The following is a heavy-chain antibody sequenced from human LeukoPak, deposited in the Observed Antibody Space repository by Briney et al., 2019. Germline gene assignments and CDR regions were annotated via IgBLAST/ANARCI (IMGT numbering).Heavy chain of an antibody. CDR2: IYYSGST. Sequence: SETLSLTCAVYGGSFSGYYWSWIRQPPGKGLEWIGYIYYSGSTNYNPSLKSRVTISVDTSKNQFSLKLSSVTAADTAVYYCARAAAGTDFNGMDVWGQGTTVTVSS. CDR1: GGSFSGYY. J-gene: IGHJ6*02. CDR3: ARAAAGTDFNGMDV. V-gene: IGHV4-59*01. D-gene: IGHD6-13*01.